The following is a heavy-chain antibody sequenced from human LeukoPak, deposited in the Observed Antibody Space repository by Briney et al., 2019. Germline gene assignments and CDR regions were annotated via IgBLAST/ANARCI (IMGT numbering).Heavy chain of an antibody. V-gene: IGHV4-61*02. CDR3: ARERNLGYYYYMDV. D-gene: IGHD3-16*01. CDR2: IYTSGST. CDR1: GGSISSGSYY. Sequence: PSETLSLTCTVSGGSISSGSYYWSWIRQPAGKGLEWIGRIYTSGSTNYNPSLKSRVTISVDTSKNQFSLKLSSVTAADTAVYYCARERNLGYYYYMDVWGKGTTVTISS. J-gene: IGHJ6*03.